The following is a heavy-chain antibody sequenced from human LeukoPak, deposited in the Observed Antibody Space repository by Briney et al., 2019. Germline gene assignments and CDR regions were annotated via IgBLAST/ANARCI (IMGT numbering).Heavy chain of an antibody. Sequence: SETLSLTCTVSGGSITSGSYYWSWIRQPAGKGLEWIGEIYHSGSTNYNPSLKSRVTISVDKSKNQFSLKLSSVTAADTAVYYCASETGDYWGQGTLVTVSS. CDR1: GGSITSGSYY. V-gene: IGHV4-61*10. J-gene: IGHJ4*02. CDR3: ASETGDY. D-gene: IGHD1-14*01. CDR2: IYHSGST.